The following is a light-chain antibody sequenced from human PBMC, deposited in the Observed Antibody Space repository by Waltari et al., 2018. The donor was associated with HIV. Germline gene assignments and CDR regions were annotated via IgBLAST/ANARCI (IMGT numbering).Light chain of an antibody. CDR3: CSYAGRNTV. CDR1: YNL. Sequence: YNLVSWYQHQAGKAPKLMLYEGSKRPSGVSDRFSGSRSGNTASLTISGLQAEDEADYYCCSYAGRNTVFGPGTKVTVL. V-gene: IGLV2-23*01. CDR2: EGS. J-gene: IGLJ1*01.